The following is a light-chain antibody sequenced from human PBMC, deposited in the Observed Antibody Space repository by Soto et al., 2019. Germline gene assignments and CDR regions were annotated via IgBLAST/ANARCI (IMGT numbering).Light chain of an antibody. CDR1: QSIRSN. Sequence: EIVMTQSPDTLSLSPGEGATLSCRVSQSIRSNLAWYQQRPGQAPRLLMYGASTRADGIPARFTGSGSGTEFTLTLSSLQSEDFAVYYCQQYHIWPPWTSGQGTKVELK. V-gene: IGKV3-15*01. CDR3: QQYHIWPPWT. CDR2: GAS. J-gene: IGKJ1*01.